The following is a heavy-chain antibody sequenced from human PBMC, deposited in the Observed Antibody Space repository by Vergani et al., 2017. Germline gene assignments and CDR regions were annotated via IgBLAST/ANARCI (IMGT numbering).Heavy chain of an antibody. CDR3: AKANPRNSXYDYLYYYHAMDV. CDR1: GFTFNHYA. CDR2: ISRSGGST. J-gene: IGHJ6*02. V-gene: IGHV3-23*01. Sequence: EVQLLESGGDLVQPGGSLRLSCAASGFTFNHYAMNWVRQAPGKGLEWVSGISRSGGSTYYAGSVKGRFTISRDSSKNTLYLQMNSLSARDTAVYYCAKANPRNSXYDYLYYYHAMDVWGQGTTVTVSS. D-gene: IGHD5-12*01.